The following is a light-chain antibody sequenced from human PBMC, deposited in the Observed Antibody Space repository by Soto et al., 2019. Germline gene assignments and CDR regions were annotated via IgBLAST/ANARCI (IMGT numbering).Light chain of an antibody. CDR2: AAS. CDR3: QKYSSVPV. V-gene: IGKV1-27*01. Sequence: DIQMTQSPTSLSASVGDRVTITCRASQGIRNFVAWYQQKPGKAPKLLIYAASTLQSRVPYRFSGSGSGTDFTLTINSLQPEDVATYSCQKYSSVPVFGPGTKVEIK. J-gene: IGKJ3*01. CDR1: QGIRNF.